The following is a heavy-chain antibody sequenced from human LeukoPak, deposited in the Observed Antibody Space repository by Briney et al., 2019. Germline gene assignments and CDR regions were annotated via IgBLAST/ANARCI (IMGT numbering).Heavy chain of an antibody. CDR2: INNDGDST. J-gene: IGHJ1*01. CDR3: AQQVGYCSSGKCYFTY. V-gene: IGHV3-23*01. CDR1: GFSFKSYA. Sequence: PGGSLRLSCAASGFSFKSYAMSWVRQAPGKGLEWVSAINNDGDSTYSADSVKGRFTVSRYNSKNTLYLQMNCLRAEDAAVYYCAQQVGYCSSGKCYFTYWGQGTLVTVSS. D-gene: IGHD2-15*01.